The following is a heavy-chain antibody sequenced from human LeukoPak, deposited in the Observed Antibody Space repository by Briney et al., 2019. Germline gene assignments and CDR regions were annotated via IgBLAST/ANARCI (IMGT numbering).Heavy chain of an antibody. V-gene: IGHV4-34*01. Sequence: SETLSLTCTVSGGSISSYYWSWIRQPPGKGLEWIGEINHSGSTNYNPSLKSRVTISVDTSKNQFSLKLSSVTAADTAVYYCARALRSGLRLGELSLYRMEYWGQGTLVTVSS. CDR1: GGSISSYY. J-gene: IGHJ4*02. CDR2: INHSGST. D-gene: IGHD3-16*02. CDR3: ARALRSGLRLGELSLYRMEY.